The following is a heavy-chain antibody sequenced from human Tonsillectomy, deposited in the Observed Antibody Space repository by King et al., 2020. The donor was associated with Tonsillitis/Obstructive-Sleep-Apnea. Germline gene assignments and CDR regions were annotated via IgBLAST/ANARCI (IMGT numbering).Heavy chain of an antibody. CDR1: GGSVSSSSYY. CDR2: IYYSGTT. CDR3: VRQAAVPGHYYYYMDV. J-gene: IGHJ6*03. Sequence: QLQESGPGLVKPSETLSLTCSVSGGSVSSSSYYWGWIRQSPGKGLEWIGSIYYSGTTYYNPSLESRVTISVDTSKNHSSLRLSAVTATDTAVYYCVRQAAVPGHYYYYMDVWGKGTTVTVSS. D-gene: IGHD6-19*01. V-gene: IGHV4-39*01.